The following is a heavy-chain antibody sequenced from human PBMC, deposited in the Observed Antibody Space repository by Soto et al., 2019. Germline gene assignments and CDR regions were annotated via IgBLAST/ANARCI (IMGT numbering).Heavy chain of an antibody. J-gene: IGHJ4*02. D-gene: IGHD3-9*01. CDR1: GGTFNSYA. Sequence: SVKVSCKASGGTFNSYAISWVRQAPGQGLEWMGGIIPIFGTANYAQKFQGRITITADESTSTAYMELSSLRSEDTAVYYCARGWSYDILTGYSYWGQGTLVTVSS. V-gene: IGHV1-69*13. CDR2: IIPIFGTA. CDR3: ARGWSYDILTGYSY.